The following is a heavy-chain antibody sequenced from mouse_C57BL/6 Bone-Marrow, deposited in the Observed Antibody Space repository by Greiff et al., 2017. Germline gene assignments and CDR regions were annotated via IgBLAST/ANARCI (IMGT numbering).Heavy chain of an antibody. CDR1: GFNIKDDY. Sequence: EVQLQQSGAELVRPGASVKLSCTASGFNIKDDYMHWVQQRPEQSLEWIGWIDPENGDTDSASKFQGKDTITADTSSNTAYLQLSSLTSEDTAVYYCTTPYCGSSYDAYWGQGTLVTVSA. J-gene: IGHJ3*01. CDR3: TTPYCGSSYDAY. V-gene: IGHV14-4*01. D-gene: IGHD1-1*01. CDR2: IDPENGDT.